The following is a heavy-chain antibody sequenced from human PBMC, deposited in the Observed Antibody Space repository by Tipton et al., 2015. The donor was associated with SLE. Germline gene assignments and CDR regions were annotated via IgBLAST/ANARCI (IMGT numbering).Heavy chain of an antibody. CDR3: ARRSKYVWYFDL. D-gene: IGHD4-11*01. CDR1: GGSISSSSFY. V-gene: IGHV4-39*07. CDR2: INHSGST. J-gene: IGHJ2*01. Sequence: LRLSCTVSGGSISSSSFYWGWIRQTPGKGLEWIGEINHSGSTNYNPSLKSRVTISLDTSKNQFSLKLSSVTAADTAVYYCARRSKYVWYFDLWGRGSLVTVSS.